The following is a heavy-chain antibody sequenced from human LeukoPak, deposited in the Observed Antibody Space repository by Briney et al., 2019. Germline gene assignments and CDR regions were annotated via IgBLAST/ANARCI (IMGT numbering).Heavy chain of an antibody. J-gene: IGHJ6*02. CDR2: MNPNSGNT. CDR3: ARATSGDYAGYGMDV. CDR1: GYTFTSYD. D-gene: IGHD4-17*01. Sequence: ASVKVSCKASGYTFTSYDINWVRQATGQGLEWMGWMNPNSGNTGYAQKFQGRVTMPRNTSISTAYMELSSLRSEDTAVYYCARATSGDYAGYGMDVWGQGTTVTVSS. V-gene: IGHV1-8*01.